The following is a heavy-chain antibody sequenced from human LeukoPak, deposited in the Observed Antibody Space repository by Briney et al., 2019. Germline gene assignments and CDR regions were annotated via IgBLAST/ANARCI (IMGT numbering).Heavy chain of an antibody. D-gene: IGHD3-10*01. Sequence: SVKVSCKASGGTFSSYAISWVRQAPGQGLEWMGGIIPIFGTANYAQKFQGRVTITADESTSTAYMELSSLRSEDTAVYYCATRRVTMVRGVISHYYYMDVWGKGTTVTISS. CDR3: ATRRVTMVRGVISHYYYMDV. CDR2: IIPIFGTA. CDR1: GGTFSSYA. J-gene: IGHJ6*03. V-gene: IGHV1-69*01.